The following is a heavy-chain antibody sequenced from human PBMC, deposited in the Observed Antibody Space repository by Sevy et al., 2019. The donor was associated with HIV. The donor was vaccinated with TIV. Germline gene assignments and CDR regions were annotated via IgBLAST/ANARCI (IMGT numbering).Heavy chain of an antibody. Sequence: SETLSLTCAVSGGSFSGYFWNWIRQSPGKGLEWIGEINHTGSLKYNPSLRSRVTISVDASKSRLSLHLGSVTAADTAVYYCARGRQAYVVVVPSTVPFDYWGRGTLVTVSS. CDR3: ARGRQAYVVVVPSTVPFDY. J-gene: IGHJ4*02. CDR2: INHTGSL. D-gene: IGHD2-2*01. V-gene: IGHV4-34*01. CDR1: GGSFSGYF.